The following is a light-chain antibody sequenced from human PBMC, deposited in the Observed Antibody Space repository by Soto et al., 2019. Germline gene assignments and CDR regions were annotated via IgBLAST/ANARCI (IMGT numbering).Light chain of an antibody. Sequence: EIVLTQSPGTLSLSPGERATLSCRASQSVNSNYLAWYQQKPGQGPRLLMYGASSRATGIPDRFSGSGSGTDSTLTISRLEPEDCAVYYCQQYDSSPRTFGQGTKVEIK. V-gene: IGKV3-20*01. J-gene: IGKJ1*01. CDR3: QQYDSSPRT. CDR2: GAS. CDR1: QSVNSNY.